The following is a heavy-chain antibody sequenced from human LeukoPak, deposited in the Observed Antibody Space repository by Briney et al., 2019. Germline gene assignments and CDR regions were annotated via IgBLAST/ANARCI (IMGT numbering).Heavy chain of an antibody. J-gene: IGHJ6*03. D-gene: IGHD4-17*01. Sequence: PGGSLRLSCAASGFTFSGYSMNWVRQAPGKGLEWISYISRSSTTTHYADSMKGRFTISRDNARKSLYLQMNSLRAEDTAVYFCARDRDFGAVNYYSYYMDVWGKGTTVTVSS. CDR3: ARDRDFGAVNYYSYYMDV. CDR1: GFTFSGYS. CDR2: ISRSSTTT. V-gene: IGHV3-48*04.